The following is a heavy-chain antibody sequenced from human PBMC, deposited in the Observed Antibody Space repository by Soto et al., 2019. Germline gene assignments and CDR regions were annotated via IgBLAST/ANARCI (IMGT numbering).Heavy chain of an antibody. Sequence: GASVKVSCKASGYTFTSYGISWVRQAPGQGLEWMGWISAYNGNTNYAQKLQGRVTMTTDTSTSTAYMELRSLRSDDTAVYYCARGGAYGSWSYSSNYYYGMDFWGQGTSVTVSS. V-gene: IGHV1-18*01. J-gene: IGHJ6*02. D-gene: IGHD3-10*01. CDR1: GYTFTSYG. CDR2: ISAYNGNT. CDR3: ARGGAYGSWSYSSNYYYGMDF.